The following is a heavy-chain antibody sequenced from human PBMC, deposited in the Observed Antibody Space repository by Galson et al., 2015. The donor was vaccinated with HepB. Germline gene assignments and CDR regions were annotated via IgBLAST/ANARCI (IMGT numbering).Heavy chain of an antibody. CDR1: GFTFGSYW. CDR3: ARDHDPGDRPLWYFDL. J-gene: IGHJ2*01. CDR2: IKQDGSEK. V-gene: IGHV3-7*01. D-gene: IGHD2-21*02. Sequence: SLRLSCAASGFTFGSYWMSWVRQAPGKGLEWVANIKQDGSEKYYADSVKGRFTISRDNAENSLYVEMNSLTAGDTAVYYCARDHDPGDRPLWYFDLWGRGTLVTVSS.